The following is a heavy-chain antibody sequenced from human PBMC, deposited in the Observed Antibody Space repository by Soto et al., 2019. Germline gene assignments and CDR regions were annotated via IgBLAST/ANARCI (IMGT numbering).Heavy chain of an antibody. CDR2: ITASADRA. CDR3: AKDPLLYRSGGYRNWFAP. CDR1: GFTFSNYA. Sequence: PGGSPRLSCAASGFTFSNYAMSWVLQAPGKGLEWVSGITASADRAYYADSVKGRFTISRDNAQDTVYLQMNSLRAEDTAVYYCAKDPLLYRSGGYRNWFAPWGRGTLVTVSS. D-gene: IGHD6-25*01. V-gene: IGHV3-23*01. J-gene: IGHJ5*02.